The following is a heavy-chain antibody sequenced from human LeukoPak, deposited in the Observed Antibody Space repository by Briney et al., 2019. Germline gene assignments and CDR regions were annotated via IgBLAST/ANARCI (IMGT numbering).Heavy chain of an antibody. CDR2: IYHSGST. Sequence: PSETLSLTCTVSGGSISSSSYYWGWIRQPPGKGLEWIGSIYHSGSTYYIPSLKSRVTISADTSKNQFSLNLRSVTAADTAVYFCARGPYSYDSSGAFDIWGQGTMVTVSS. D-gene: IGHD3-22*01. CDR3: ARGPYSYDSSGAFDI. CDR1: GGSISSSSYY. V-gene: IGHV4-39*07. J-gene: IGHJ3*02.